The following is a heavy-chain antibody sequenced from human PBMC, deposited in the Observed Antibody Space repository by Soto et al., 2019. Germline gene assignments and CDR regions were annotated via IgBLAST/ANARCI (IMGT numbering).Heavy chain of an antibody. CDR3: AKDKGYCSGGSCYGYYYSGMDV. CDR1: GFTFSSYG. Sequence: GGSLRLSCAASGFTFSSYGMHWVRQAPGKGLEWVAVISYDGSNKYYADSVKGRFTISRDNSKNTLYLQMNSLRAEDTAVYYCAKDKGYCSGGSCYGYYYSGMDVWGPGTKVTVYS. CDR2: ISYDGSNK. V-gene: IGHV3-30*18. D-gene: IGHD2-15*01. J-gene: IGHJ6*02.